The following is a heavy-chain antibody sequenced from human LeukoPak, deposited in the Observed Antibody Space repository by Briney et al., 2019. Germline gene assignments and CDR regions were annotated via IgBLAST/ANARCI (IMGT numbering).Heavy chain of an antibody. CDR1: GFTFSSYT. CDR2: ISTSHSYI. J-gene: IGHJ6*03. CDR3: ARGIYDFWSGYDYYYYYYMDV. D-gene: IGHD3-3*01. V-gene: IGHV3-21*01. Sequence: PGGSLRLSCTASGFTFSSYTFNWVRQAPGKGLEWVSSISTSHSYIYYADSLKGRFTISRDNAKNSLYLQMNSLRAEDTAVYYCARGIYDFWSGYDYYYYYYMDVWGKGTTVTVSS.